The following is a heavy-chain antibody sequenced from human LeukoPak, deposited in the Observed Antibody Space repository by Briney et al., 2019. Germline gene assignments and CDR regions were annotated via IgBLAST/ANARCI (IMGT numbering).Heavy chain of an antibody. CDR2: ISYDGSNK. V-gene: IGHV3-30*18. CDR3: AKDKWFGELFQTEGYFDY. Sequence: GGSLRLSCAASGFTFSSYGMHWVRQAPGKGLEWVAVISYDGSNKYYADSVKGRFTISRDNSKNTLYLQMNSLRAEDTAVYYCAKDKWFGELFQTEGYFDYWGQGTLVTVSS. CDR1: GFTFSSYG. J-gene: IGHJ4*02. D-gene: IGHD3-10*01.